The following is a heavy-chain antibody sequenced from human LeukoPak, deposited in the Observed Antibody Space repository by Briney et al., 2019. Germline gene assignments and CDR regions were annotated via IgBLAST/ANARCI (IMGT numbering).Heavy chain of an antibody. Sequence: GGSLRLSCAASGFTVSSNYMTWVRQAPGKGLEWVSVVYSGGNTYYADSVKGRFTISRDNTKNTLYLQMNSLRADDTAVYYCARDVGFIVGATPGAFDIWGQGTMVTVSS. CDR1: GFTVSSNY. CDR2: VYSGGNT. CDR3: ARDVGFIVGATPGAFDI. J-gene: IGHJ3*02. V-gene: IGHV3-66*01. D-gene: IGHD1-26*01.